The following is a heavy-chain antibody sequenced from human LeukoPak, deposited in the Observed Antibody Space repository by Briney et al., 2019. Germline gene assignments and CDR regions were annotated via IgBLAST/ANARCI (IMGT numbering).Heavy chain of an antibody. CDR3: ARDDRYSFDL. CDR2: IIPSSAVI. CDR1: GFTFSSYA. V-gene: IGHV3-48*01. J-gene: IGHJ4*02. Sequence: GGSLRLSCVASGFTFSSYAMNWVRQAPGKGLEWVSYIIPSSAVIQYADSVKGRFTISRDNAENSLYLQMNSLSAEDTAVYYCARDDRYSFDLWGQGTLVTVSS.